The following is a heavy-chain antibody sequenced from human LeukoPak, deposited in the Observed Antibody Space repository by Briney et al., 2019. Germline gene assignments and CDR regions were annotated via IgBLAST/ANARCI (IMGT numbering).Heavy chain of an antibody. CDR1: GGTFSSYA. D-gene: IGHD5-18*01. Sequence: SVKVSXKASGGTFSSYAISWVRQAPGQGLEWIGGIIPIFGTANYAQKFQGRVTITTDESTSTAYMELSSLRSEDTAVYYCARVKWEAYSYDTYYYYYYMDVWGKGTTVTVSS. CDR3: ARVKWEAYSYDTYYYYYYMDV. J-gene: IGHJ6*03. V-gene: IGHV1-69*05. CDR2: IIPIFGTA.